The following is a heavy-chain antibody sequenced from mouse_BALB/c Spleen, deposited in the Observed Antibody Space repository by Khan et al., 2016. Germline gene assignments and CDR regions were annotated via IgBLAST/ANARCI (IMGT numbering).Heavy chain of an antibody. V-gene: IGHV3-8*02. D-gene: IGHD2-3*01. CDR1: GDSITSGY. CDR2: ISYSGST. J-gene: IGHJ2*01. Sequence: EVQLQESGPSLVKSSQTLSLTCSVTGDSITSGYWNWIRKFPGNKLEYMGYISYSGSTSYNPFLKSRLSITRDTSTNQYYLQLNAATTEDTATYYCAGYDGYDFDYWGQGTTLTVSS. CDR3: AGYDGYDFDY.